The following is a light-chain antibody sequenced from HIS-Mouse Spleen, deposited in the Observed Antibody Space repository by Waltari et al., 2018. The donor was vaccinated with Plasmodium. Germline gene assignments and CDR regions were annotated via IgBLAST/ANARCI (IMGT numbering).Light chain of an antibody. CDR3: AAWDDSLSGPV. CDR1: ISLFGSHY. J-gene: IGLJ3*02. V-gene: IGLV1-47*01. Sequence: SVLTQPPSASGTPGQRVTISCSGSISLFGSHYVYCYQQLPGTAPKLLIYRNNQRPSGVPDRFSGSKSGTSASLAISGLRSEDEADYYCAAWDDSLSGPVFGGGTKLTVL. CDR2: RNN.